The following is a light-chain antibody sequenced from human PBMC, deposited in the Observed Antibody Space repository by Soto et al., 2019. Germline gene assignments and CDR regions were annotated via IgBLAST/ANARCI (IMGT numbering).Light chain of an antibody. Sequence: SVLTQPASVSGSPGQSITISCTGTSSDVGGYNYVSWYQQHPGKAPKLMIYDVSNRPSGVSNRFSGSKSGNTASLTISGLQAEDEADYYCSSYTSSSTLDVVFGGGTQLTVL. V-gene: IGLV2-14*01. J-gene: IGLJ2*01. CDR3: SSYTSSSTLDVV. CDR2: DVS. CDR1: SSDVGGYNY.